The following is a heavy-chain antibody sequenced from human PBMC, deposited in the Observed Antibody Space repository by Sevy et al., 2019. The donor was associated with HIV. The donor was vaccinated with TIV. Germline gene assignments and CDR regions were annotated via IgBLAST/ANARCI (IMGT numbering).Heavy chain of an antibody. J-gene: IGHJ4*02. CDR3: ATSRSGYLDSSGYYIY. CDR2: IYPDDSET. D-gene: IGHD3-22*01. Sequence: GESLKISCKGSGYSFTDHWIGWVRQKPGKGLEWMGIIYPDDSETRYSPSFQGQVTFSAGKSINTAYLQWSRLKASDTAMYYCATSRSGYLDSSGYYIYWGQGTLVTVSS. V-gene: IGHV5-51*01. CDR1: GYSFTDHW.